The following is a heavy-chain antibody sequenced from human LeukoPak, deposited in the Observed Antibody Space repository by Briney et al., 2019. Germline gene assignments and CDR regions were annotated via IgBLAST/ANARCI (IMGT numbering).Heavy chain of an antibody. Sequence: PGGSLRLSCAASGFTFDDYAMHWVRQAPGKGLEWVSGISWNSGSIGYADSVKGRFTISRDNAKNSLYLQMNSLRAEDTALYYCAGSGSYYKNWFDPWGQGTLVTVS. CDR3: AGSGSYYKNWFDP. V-gene: IGHV3-9*01. D-gene: IGHD3-10*01. J-gene: IGHJ5*02. CDR2: ISWNSGSI. CDR1: GFTFDDYA.